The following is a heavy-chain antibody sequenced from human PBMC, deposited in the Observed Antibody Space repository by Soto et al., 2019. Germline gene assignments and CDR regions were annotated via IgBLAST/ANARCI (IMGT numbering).Heavy chain of an antibody. CDR1: GGSISSGDYY. CDR3: AKSTVEVWFDP. Sequence: PSETLSLTCTVSGGSISSGDYYWSWIRQPPGKGLEWIGYIYYSGSTYYNPSLKSRVTISVDTSKNQFSLKLSSVTAADTAVYYCAKSTVEVWFDPWGQGTLVTVSS. V-gene: IGHV4-30-4*01. CDR2: IYYSGST. D-gene: IGHD4-17*01. J-gene: IGHJ5*02.